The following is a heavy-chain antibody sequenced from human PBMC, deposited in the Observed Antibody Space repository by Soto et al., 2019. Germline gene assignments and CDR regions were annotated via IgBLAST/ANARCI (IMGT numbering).Heavy chain of an antibody. Sequence: QVQLVESGGGVVQPGRSLRLSCAASGFTFSSYAMHWVRQAPGKGLEWVTVLSYDGSNKYYADSVKGRFTISSDNSKNTLYPQMNSLRAEDTAVYYCARDKSPYSSGWHNRHFDYWGQGTLVTVSS. CDR3: ARDKSPYSSGWHNRHFDY. CDR2: LSYDGSNK. D-gene: IGHD6-19*01. V-gene: IGHV3-30-3*01. CDR1: GFTFSSYA. J-gene: IGHJ4*02.